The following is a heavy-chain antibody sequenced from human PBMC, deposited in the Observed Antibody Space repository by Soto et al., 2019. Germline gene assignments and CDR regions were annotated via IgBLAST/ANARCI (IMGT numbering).Heavy chain of an antibody. CDR3: ARGETRGIQLWLLHWYFNL. CDR2: IYHSGST. CDR1: GGSISTSNW. J-gene: IGHJ2*01. Sequence: PSETLSLTCAVSGGSISTSNWWSWVRQPPGKGLEWIGEIYHSGSTNYNPSFKSRVTISVDKSKNQFSLKLSSVTAADTAVYYCARGETRGIQLWLLHWYFNLWGRGTLVTVSS. D-gene: IGHD5-18*01. V-gene: IGHV4-4*02.